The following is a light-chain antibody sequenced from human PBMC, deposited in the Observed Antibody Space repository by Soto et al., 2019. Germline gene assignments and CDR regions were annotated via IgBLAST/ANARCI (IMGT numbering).Light chain of an antibody. Sequence: QSARTQPATVSGSPGQAITISSTGTSSDVGAYNRVSWYQQHSGKAPKLMIYEVGNRPSGVSNRFSGSKSGNTASLTISGLLAEDEADYYCLSYTSSSSYVFGTGTKVTVL. CDR1: SSDVGAYNR. CDR2: EVG. V-gene: IGLV2-14*01. J-gene: IGLJ1*01. CDR3: LSYTSSSSYV.